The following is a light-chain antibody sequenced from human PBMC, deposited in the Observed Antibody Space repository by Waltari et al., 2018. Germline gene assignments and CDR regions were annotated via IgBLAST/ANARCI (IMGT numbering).Light chain of an antibody. Sequence: QTVFTQPLSLSAAPGPKVTISASGSSPNIGNHFVSWYHHLPGQTPKLLIYEINKRPSGIPNRSAASRSGTSANRGITGLQLGHEADYYCATWDNSLTAVVVGGGTKLTGL. CDR3: ATWDNSLTAVV. CDR1: SPNIGNHF. V-gene: IGLV1-51*01. J-gene: IGLJ2*01. CDR2: EIN.